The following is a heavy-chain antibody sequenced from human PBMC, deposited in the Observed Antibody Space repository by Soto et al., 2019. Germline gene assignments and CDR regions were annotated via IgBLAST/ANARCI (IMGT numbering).Heavy chain of an antibody. J-gene: IGHJ4*02. V-gene: IGHV3-72*01. CDR2: TRNRANSYTT. CDR3: TKDSGYDSTD. D-gene: IGHD3-9*01. Sequence: PGGSLRLSCAASGFSISVHFVDWVRQAPGKGLEWVGRTRNRANSYTTEYAASVKGRFTISRDDSRNSVYLQMNSLKTEDTAVYYCTKDSGYDSTDWGLGTLVTVSS. CDR1: GFSISVHF.